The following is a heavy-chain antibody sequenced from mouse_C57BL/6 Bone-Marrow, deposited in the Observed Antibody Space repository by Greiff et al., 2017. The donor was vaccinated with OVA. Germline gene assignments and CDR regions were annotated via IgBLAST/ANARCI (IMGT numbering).Heavy chain of an antibody. V-gene: IGHV3-6*01. J-gene: IGHJ2*01. CDR3: ARWDYDRPFDY. Sequence: EVQLVESGPGLVKPSQSLSLTCSVSGYSITSGYYWNWIRQFPGNKLEWMGYISYDGSNNYNPSLKNRISITRDTSKNQFFLKLNSVTTEDTATYYCARWDYDRPFDYWGKGTTLTVSS. CDR2: ISYDGSN. CDR1: GYSITSGYY. D-gene: IGHD2-4*01.